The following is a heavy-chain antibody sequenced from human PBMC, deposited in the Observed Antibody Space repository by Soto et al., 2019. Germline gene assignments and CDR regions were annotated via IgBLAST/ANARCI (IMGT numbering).Heavy chain of an antibody. CDR3: AKDQTGELLEDAFDI. J-gene: IGHJ3*02. CDR1: VFTFDDYA. Sequence: SLIISCASSVFTFDDYAMDWVRQAPGKGLDWVSGISWNSGSIGYADSVKGRFTISRDNAKNSLYLQMNSLRAEDTALYYCAKDQTGELLEDAFDIWGQGTMVTVSS. D-gene: IGHD1-26*01. CDR2: ISWNSGSI. V-gene: IGHV3-9*01.